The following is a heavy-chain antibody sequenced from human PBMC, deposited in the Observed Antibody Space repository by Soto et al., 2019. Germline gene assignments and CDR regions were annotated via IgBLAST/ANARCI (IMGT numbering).Heavy chain of an antibody. CDR1: GFSFRSYY. CDR3: ATVGTDYGSGSPYYSDY. Sequence: EVQLVESGGGLVKPGGSLRLSCAASGFSFRSYYMNWVRQAPGRGLEWVSSISPSSSFLNYADSVKGRFTISRDNAKSSVNLQMNSLRAEDTAVDYCATVGTDYGSGSPYYSDYWGQGTLVTVSS. J-gene: IGHJ4*02. D-gene: IGHD3-10*01. V-gene: IGHV3-21*06. CDR2: ISPSSSFL.